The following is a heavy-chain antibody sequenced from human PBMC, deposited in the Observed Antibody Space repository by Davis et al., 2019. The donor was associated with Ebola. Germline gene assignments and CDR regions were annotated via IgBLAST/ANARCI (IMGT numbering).Heavy chain of an antibody. J-gene: IGHJ6*02. CDR2: IWYDGSNK. Sequence: GESLKISCAASGFTFSSYWMSWVRQAPGTGLEWVAVIWYDGSNKYYADSVKGRFTISRDNSKNTLYLQMNSLRAEDTAVYYCARLPSIAPRGVWGQGTTVTVSS. D-gene: IGHD6-6*01. V-gene: IGHV3-33*08. CDR3: ARLPSIAPRGV. CDR1: GFTFSSYW.